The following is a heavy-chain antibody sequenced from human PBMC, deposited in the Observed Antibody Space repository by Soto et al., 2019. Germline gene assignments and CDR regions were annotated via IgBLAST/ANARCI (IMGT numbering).Heavy chain of an antibody. Sequence: GGSLRLSCAASGFTFSSYAMSWVRQAPGKGLEWVSAISGSGGSTYYADSVKGLFTISRDNSKNTLYLQMNSLRAEDTAVYYCAKDRGYYYGSGSYYWFDPWGQGTLVTVSS. CDR1: GFTFSSYA. D-gene: IGHD3-10*01. CDR2: ISGSGGST. V-gene: IGHV3-23*01. CDR3: AKDRGYYYGSGSYYWFDP. J-gene: IGHJ5*02.